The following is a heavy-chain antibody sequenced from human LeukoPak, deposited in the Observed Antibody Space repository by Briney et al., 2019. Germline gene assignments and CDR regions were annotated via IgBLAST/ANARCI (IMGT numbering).Heavy chain of an antibody. CDR1: GFTSSSYW. CDR3: ARLNNYFDS. J-gene: IGHJ4*02. V-gene: IGHV3-7*01. D-gene: IGHD1/OR15-1a*01. Sequence: GGSLRLSCAASGFTSSSYWMSWVRQAPGEGLEWVARTNQDGSEKHYVDSVKGRFSISRDSAKNSLYLQMNSLRAEDTAVYYCARLNNYFDSWGQGTLVTVSS. CDR2: TNQDGSEK.